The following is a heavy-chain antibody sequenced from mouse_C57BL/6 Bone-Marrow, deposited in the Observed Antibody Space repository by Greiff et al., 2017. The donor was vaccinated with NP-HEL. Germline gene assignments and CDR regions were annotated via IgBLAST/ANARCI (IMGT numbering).Heavy chain of an antibody. D-gene: IGHD2-3*01. V-gene: IGHV1-76*01. Sequence: QVQLQQSGAELVRPGASVKLSCKASGYTFTDYYINWVKQRPGQGLEWIARIYPGSGNTYYNEKFKGKATLTAEKSSGTAYMQLSSLTSEDSAVYFCARGWSRRAMDYWGQGTSVTVSS. CDR2: IYPGSGNT. CDR1: GYTFTDYY. J-gene: IGHJ4*01. CDR3: ARGWSRRAMDY.